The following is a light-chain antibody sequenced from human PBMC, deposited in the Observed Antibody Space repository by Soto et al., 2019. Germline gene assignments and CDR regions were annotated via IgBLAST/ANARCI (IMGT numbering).Light chain of an antibody. CDR1: QSVFNNY. V-gene: IGKV3-20*01. J-gene: IGKJ2*01. Sequence: EIVLTQSPGTLSLSPGEGATLSCRASQSVFNNYLAWYQQKPGQAPRLLISGASSRATGIPERFSGSGSGTDFTLTNSRLESEDFAVYYCQRYGSSPPHTFGQGTKVEIK. CDR3: QRYGSSPPHT. CDR2: GAS.